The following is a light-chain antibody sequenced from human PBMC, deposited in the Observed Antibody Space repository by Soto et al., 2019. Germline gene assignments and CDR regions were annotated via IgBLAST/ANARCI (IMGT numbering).Light chain of an antibody. J-gene: IGKJ5*01. CDR3: QQYGSSRLVI. V-gene: IGKV3-20*01. Sequence: EIVLTQSPGTLSLSPGGRATLSCRASQSVSSSYLAWYQQKPGQAPRLLIYGASSRATGIPDRFSGSGSGTDFTLTISRLEPEDFAVYYCQQYGSSRLVIFGQGTRLEI. CDR1: QSVSSSY. CDR2: GAS.